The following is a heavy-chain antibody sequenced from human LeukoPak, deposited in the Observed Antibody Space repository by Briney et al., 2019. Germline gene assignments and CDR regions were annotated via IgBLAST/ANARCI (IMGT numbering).Heavy chain of an antibody. J-gene: IGHJ3*02. CDR1: GYTFTGYY. V-gene: IGHV1-2*02. CDR2: INPNSGGT. CDR3: ARDLVVGATDYDAFDI. Sequence: ASVKVSCKASGYTFTGYYMHWVRQAPGQGLEWRGLINPNSGGTNYAQKFQGRVTMTRDTSISTAYMELSRLRSDDTAVYYCARDLVVGATDYDAFDIWGQGTMVTVSS. D-gene: IGHD1-26*01.